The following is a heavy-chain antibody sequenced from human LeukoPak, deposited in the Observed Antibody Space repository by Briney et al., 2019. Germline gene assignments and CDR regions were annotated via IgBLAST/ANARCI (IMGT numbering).Heavy chain of an antibody. D-gene: IGHD3-3*01. CDR2: INSDGSIT. V-gene: IGHV3-74*01. CDR3: ASSRTTGYYGFWRDTHAFDI. J-gene: IGHJ3*02. Sequence: GGSLRLSCAASGFTFSSYWMHWVRQAPGKGLVWVSRINSDGSITSYADSVKGRFTISRDNAKNTLYLQMNSLRAEDTAVYYCASSRTTGYYGFWRDTHAFDIWGQGTMVTVSS. CDR1: GFTFSSYW.